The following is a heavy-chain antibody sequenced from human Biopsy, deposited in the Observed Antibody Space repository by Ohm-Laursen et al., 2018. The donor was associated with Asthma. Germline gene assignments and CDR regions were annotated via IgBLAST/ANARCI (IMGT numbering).Heavy chain of an antibody. CDR1: RFTYE. CDR2: ISGDAQRT. CDR3: ARGDSSNWSHYYFDY. J-gene: IGHJ4*02. V-gene: IGHV3-23*01. Sequence: SLRVSCAASRFTYEMHWVRQAPGKGLEWVSGISGDAQRTYYEDSVKGRFTISRDNSKNTIYLQLNSLRAEDTAVYYCARGDSSNWSHYYFDYWGQGTLVTVSS. D-gene: IGHD3-22*01.